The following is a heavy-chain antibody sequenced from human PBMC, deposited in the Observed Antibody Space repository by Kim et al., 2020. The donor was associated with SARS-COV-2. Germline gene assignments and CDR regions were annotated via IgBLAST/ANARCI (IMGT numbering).Heavy chain of an antibody. Sequence: GGSLRLSCAASGFTFSSYAMSWVRQAPGKGLEWVSAISGSGGSTYYADSVKGRFTISRDNSKNTLYLQMNSLRAEDTAVYYCAKEWGRGPYGSGSYYIDYWGQGTLVTVSS. CDR3: AKEWGRGPYGSGSYYIDY. D-gene: IGHD3-10*01. V-gene: IGHV3-23*01. CDR1: GFTFSSYA. CDR2: ISGSGGST. J-gene: IGHJ4*02.